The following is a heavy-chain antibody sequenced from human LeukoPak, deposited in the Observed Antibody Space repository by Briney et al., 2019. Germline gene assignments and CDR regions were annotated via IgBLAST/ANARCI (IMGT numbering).Heavy chain of an antibody. D-gene: IGHD6-13*01. V-gene: IGHV3-64D*06. CDR3: VKGGPVAAGTWFDP. CDR1: GFTFSSYA. Sequence: GGSQRLSCSASGFTFSSYAMHWVRQAPGKGLEYVSGISSNGGRTYYADSVKGRFTISRDNSKNTLYLQMSSLRGEDTAVYYCVKGGPVAAGTWFDPWGQGTLVTVSS. J-gene: IGHJ5*02. CDR2: ISSNGGRT.